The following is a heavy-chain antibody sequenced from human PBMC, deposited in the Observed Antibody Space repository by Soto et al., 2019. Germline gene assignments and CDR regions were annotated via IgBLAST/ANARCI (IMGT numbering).Heavy chain of an antibody. V-gene: IGHV3-30-3*01. CDR3: ARGPGLLAVDGHMVFDY. CDR1: GFTFSSYA. Sequence: QVQLVESGGGVVQPGRSLRLSCAASGFTFSSYAMHWVRQAPGKGLEWVAVISYDGSNKYYADSVKGRFTISRDNSKNTLYLQMNSRRAEDTAVYYCARGPGLLAVDGHMVFDYWGQGTLVTVSS. CDR2: ISYDGSNK. D-gene: IGHD6-19*01. J-gene: IGHJ4*02.